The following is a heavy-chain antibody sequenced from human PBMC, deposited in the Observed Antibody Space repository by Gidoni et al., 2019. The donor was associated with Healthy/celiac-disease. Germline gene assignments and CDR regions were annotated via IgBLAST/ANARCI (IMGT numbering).Heavy chain of an antibody. J-gene: IGHJ6*02. V-gene: IGHV3-21*01. Sequence: EVQLVESGGGLVKPGGSLRLSCAAPGFTFSSYSMNWVRQAPGKGLEWVSSISSSSSYIYYADSVKGRFTISRDNAKNSLYLQMNSLRAEDTAVYYCARNRGPYYYYGMDVWGQGTTVTVSS. CDR2: ISSSSSYI. CDR1: GFTFSSYS. CDR3: ARNRGPYYYYGMDV. D-gene: IGHD3-10*01.